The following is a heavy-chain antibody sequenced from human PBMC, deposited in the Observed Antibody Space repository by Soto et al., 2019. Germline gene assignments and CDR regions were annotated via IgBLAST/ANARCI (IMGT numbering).Heavy chain of an antibody. CDR3: ARYYNYFWSGHFDY. Sequence: EVHLVESGGRLVQPGGSLRLSCAASGFRFSDYSMNWVRQAPGRGLEWVSYISSSSFTIHYADSVEGRFAISRDNAKNSLYLQMNSLRVEDTAVYYCARYYNYFWSGHFDYWGQGALVTVSS. V-gene: IGHV3-48*01. J-gene: IGHJ4*02. D-gene: IGHD3-3*01. CDR2: ISSSSFTI. CDR1: GFRFSDYS.